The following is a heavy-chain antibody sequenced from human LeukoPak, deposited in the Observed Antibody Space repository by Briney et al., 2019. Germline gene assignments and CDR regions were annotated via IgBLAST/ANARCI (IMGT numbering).Heavy chain of an antibody. CDR2: VDPEDGET. J-gene: IGHJ4*02. V-gene: IGHV1-69-2*01. CDR1: GYTFTNYY. CDR3: ATDLSVCSGGSCQDY. Sequence: ASVKLSRKVSGYTFTNYYMHWVRQAPGKGLEWMGLVDPEDGETIYAEKFQVRVTITADTSTDTAYMELNSLRSEDTAVYYCATDLSVCSGGSCQDYWGQGTLVTVSS. D-gene: IGHD2-15*01.